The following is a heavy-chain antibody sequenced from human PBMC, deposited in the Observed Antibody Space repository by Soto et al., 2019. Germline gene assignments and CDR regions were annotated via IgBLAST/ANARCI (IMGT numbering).Heavy chain of an antibody. CDR2: IYYSGST. V-gene: IGHV4-59*12. Sequence: PSETLSLTCTVSGGSISSYYWSWIRQPPGKGLEWIGYIYYSGSTYYNPSLKSRVTISVDTSKNQFSLKLSSVTAADTAVYYCARVSPATQVNWFDPWGQGTLVTVSS. J-gene: IGHJ5*02. CDR1: GGSISSYY. CDR3: ARVSPATQVNWFDP.